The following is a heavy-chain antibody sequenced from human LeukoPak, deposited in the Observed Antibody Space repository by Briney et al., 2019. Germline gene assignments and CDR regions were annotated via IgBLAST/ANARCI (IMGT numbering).Heavy chain of an antibody. CDR3: AKDSAYYYDSSGYSDY. Sequence: GGCLSLSHAFSVFIYDDYAMHGVRHSPAKALEGVLGSRWHSGSIGYADSVKDRFTITRDKAKNTLYLQMNSLRAEDTALYYCAKDSAYYYDSSGYSDYWGQGTLVTVSS. J-gene: IGHJ4*02. CDR1: VFIYDDYA. V-gene: IGHV3-9*01. CDR2: SRWHSGSI. D-gene: IGHD3-22*01.